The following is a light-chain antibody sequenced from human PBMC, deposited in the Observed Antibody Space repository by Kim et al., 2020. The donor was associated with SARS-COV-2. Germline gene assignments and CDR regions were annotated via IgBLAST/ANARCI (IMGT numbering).Light chain of an antibody. CDR2: ATS. J-gene: IGKJ1*01. Sequence: PGERATLSCRTSQSVGSDYLAWYQQKPGQAPRLLIYATSRRATGIPDRFSGSGSGTDFTLTISRLEPEDFAVFYCQQYETSPWTFGQGTKV. V-gene: IGKV3-20*01. CDR1: QSVGSDY. CDR3: QQYETSPWT.